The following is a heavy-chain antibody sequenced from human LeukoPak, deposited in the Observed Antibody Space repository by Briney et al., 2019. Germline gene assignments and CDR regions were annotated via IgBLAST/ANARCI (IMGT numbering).Heavy chain of an antibody. D-gene: IGHD3-10*01. V-gene: IGHV1-18*01. CDR2: ISTYKVTT. CDR1: GYTFTNYG. CDR3: ARGGPYGSGSDAFDI. Sequence: GASVKVSCKASGYTFTNYGITWVRQAPGQGLEWVGWISTYKVTTNYAQKFQGRVTMTTDTSTSTAYLELRSLGSDDTAVYYCARGGPYGSGSDAFDIWGQGTMVTVSS. J-gene: IGHJ3*02.